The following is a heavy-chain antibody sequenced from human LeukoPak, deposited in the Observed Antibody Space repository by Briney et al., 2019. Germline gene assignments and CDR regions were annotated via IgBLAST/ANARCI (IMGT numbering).Heavy chain of an antibody. Sequence: GASVKVSCKASGYTFTGYYIHWVRQAPGQGLEWMGWINPSSGGAKYAQNFQGRVIMTTDTSVSTAYMGLSSLRSDDTAVYYCARSSPPTYYHFYYYMDVWGKGSTVTVSS. CDR2: INPSSGGA. J-gene: IGHJ6*03. V-gene: IGHV1-2*02. CDR3: ARSSPPTYYHFYYYMDV. CDR1: GYTFTGYY. D-gene: IGHD6-13*01.